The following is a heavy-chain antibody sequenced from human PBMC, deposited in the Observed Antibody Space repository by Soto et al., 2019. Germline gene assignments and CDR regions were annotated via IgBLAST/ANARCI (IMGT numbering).Heavy chain of an antibody. J-gene: IGHJ6*03. CDR2: ISGRDGSI. CDR3: AGDQGPNYMAV. Sequence: QVQLVESGGGLVKHGGSLRLSCASSGFTFSDSFMSWSRQTPGKGLEWLSYISGRDGSIYYADSVRGQFTISRDNAKNSVYLQMNSLRAEDTAVYYWAGDQGPNYMAVWGKGTTVTVS. CDR1: GFTFSDSF. V-gene: IGHV3-11*01.